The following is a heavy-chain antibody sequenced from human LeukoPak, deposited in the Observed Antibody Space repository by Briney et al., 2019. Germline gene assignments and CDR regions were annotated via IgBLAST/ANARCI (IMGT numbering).Heavy chain of an antibody. CDR1: GFTFSSYE. V-gene: IGHV3-48*03. J-gene: IGHJ4*02. CDR3: ARESYDSSGYYIFFDY. Sequence: GGSLRLSCAASGFTFSSYEMNWVRQAPGKGLEWVSYISSSGSTIYYADSVKGRFTISRDNAKNSLYLQMNSLRAEGTAVYYCARESYDSSGYYIFFDYWGQGTLVTVSS. CDR2: ISSSGSTI. D-gene: IGHD3-22*01.